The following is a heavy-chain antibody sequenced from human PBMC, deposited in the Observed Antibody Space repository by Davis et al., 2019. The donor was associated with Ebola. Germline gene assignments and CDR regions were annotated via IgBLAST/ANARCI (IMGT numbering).Heavy chain of an antibody. V-gene: IGHV4-59*12. CDR1: GGSISSYY. CDR2: IYYSGST. J-gene: IGHJ4*02. D-gene: IGHD2-15*01. Sequence: SETLSLTCTVSGGSISSYYWSWIRQPPGKGLEWIGYIYYSGSTNYNPSLKSRATISLDTSDNKFSLKVNSVTAADTAVYYCARDVGSGDYVDYWGQGILVTVSS. CDR3: ARDVGSGDYVDY.